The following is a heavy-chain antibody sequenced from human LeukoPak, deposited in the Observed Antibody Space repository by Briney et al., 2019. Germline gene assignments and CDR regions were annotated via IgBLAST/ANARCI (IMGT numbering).Heavy chain of an antibody. CDR2: INPNSGGT. J-gene: IGHJ5*02. CDR1: GYTFTGYY. D-gene: IGHD2-2*03. CDR3: ARAPGYCSSTSCPNWFDP. Sequence: ASVKVSCKASGYTFTGYYMHWVGQAPGQGLEWMGWINPNSGGTNYAQKFQGRVTMTRDTSISTAYMELSRLRSDDTAVYYCARAPGYCSSTSCPNWFDPWGQGTLVTVSS. V-gene: IGHV1-2*02.